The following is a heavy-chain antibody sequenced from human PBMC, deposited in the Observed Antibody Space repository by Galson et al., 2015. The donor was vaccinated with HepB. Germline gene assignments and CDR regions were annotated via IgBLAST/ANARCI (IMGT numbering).Heavy chain of an antibody. Sequence: SLRLSCAASGFTFRDYAMSWVRQAPGKGLEWVAGTSGSGASTYYADSVKGRFTISRDNSKNTLYLQMNSLRAEDTAVYYCATSGNRGYSDYWGQGTLVTVSS. V-gene: IGHV3-23*01. CDR2: TSGSGAST. D-gene: IGHD1-14*01. J-gene: IGHJ4*02. CDR1: GFTFRDYA. CDR3: ATSGNRGYSDY.